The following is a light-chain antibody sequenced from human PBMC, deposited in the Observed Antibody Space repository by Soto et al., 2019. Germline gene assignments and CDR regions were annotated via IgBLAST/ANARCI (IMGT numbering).Light chain of an antibody. CDR1: SSDVGGYNY. J-gene: IGLJ3*02. CDR3: ATWDDSLNGWV. Sequence: QSALTQPRSVSGSPGQSVTISCTGTSSDVGGYNYVSWYQQHPGKAPKLMIYDVSKRPSGVPDRFSGSKSGNTASLTISGLQAEDEADYSCATWDDSLNGWVFGGGTKVTVL. CDR2: DVS. V-gene: IGLV2-11*01.